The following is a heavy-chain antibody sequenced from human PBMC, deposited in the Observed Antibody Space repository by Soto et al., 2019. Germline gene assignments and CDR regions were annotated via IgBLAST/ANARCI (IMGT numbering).Heavy chain of an antibody. Sequence: QVQLLESGGGLVTPGGSLRLSCVASEFTVSDYYMAWLRQAPGKGLDWISYISGDSRCTNYADSVKGRFTISRDNAKNSLSLQMHSVRVEDPAVYFCATGQQVRMADIWGQGTMVTVSS. D-gene: IGHD6-13*01. CDR1: EFTVSDYY. J-gene: IGHJ3*02. CDR2: ISGDSRCT. V-gene: IGHV3-11*03. CDR3: ATGQQVRMADI.